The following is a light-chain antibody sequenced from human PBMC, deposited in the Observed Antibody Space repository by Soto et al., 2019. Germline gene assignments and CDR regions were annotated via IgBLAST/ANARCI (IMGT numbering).Light chain of an antibody. CDR3: QQYGSSPYT. CDR1: ETINRGF. CDR2: GAS. Sequence: EIVLTQSPGTLSLSPGERASLSCRASETINRGFLAWYQQKPGQPPRLLFYGASNRATGIPDRFSGTGSGTDFTLTISRLEPEDCAVYYCQQYGSSPYTFGLGTKLEIK. J-gene: IGKJ2*01. V-gene: IGKV3-20*01.